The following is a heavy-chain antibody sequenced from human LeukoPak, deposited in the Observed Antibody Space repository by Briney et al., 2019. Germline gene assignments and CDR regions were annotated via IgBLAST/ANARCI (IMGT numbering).Heavy chain of an antibody. CDR2: IIPIFGTA. CDR3: AGRTGWGIAAAGREYDAFDI. J-gene: IGHJ3*02. V-gene: IGHV1-69*13. CDR1: GYTFTSYY. D-gene: IGHD6-13*01. Sequence: GASVKVSCKASGYTFTSYYMHWVRQAPGQGLEWMGGIIPIFGTANYARKFQGRVTITADESTSTAYMELSSLRSEDTAVYYCAGRTGWGIAAAGREYDAFDIWGQGTMVTVSS.